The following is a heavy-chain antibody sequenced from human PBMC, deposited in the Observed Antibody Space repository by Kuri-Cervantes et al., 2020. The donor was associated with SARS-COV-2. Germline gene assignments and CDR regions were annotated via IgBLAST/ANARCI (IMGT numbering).Heavy chain of an antibody. CDR2: IDPSDSYT. J-gene: IGHJ4*02. CDR3: ATEEWELLSTPPGY. V-gene: IGHV5-10-1*01. CDR1: GYSFTSYW. D-gene: IGHD1-26*01. Sequence: KVSCKGSGYSFTSYWISWVRQMPGKGLEWMGRIDPSDSYTNYSPSFQGHVTISADKSISTAYLQWSSLKASDTAMYYCATEEWELLSTPPGYWGQGTLVTVSS.